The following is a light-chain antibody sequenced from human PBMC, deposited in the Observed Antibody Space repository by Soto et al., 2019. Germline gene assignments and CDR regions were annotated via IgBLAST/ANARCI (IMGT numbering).Light chain of an antibody. Sequence: EIVMTQSPATLSVSPGERATLSCRASQSISSNLAWYQQKPGQAPRLLIYAASTRATGIPATFSGSGSGTEFTLTISRLQAEDFAIYYCQQYNNWPFTFGPGTKVDIK. CDR3: QQYNNWPFT. CDR2: AAS. CDR1: QSISSN. V-gene: IGKV3-15*01. J-gene: IGKJ3*01.